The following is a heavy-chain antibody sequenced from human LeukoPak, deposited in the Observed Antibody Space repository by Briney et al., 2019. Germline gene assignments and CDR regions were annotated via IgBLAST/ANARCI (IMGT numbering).Heavy chain of an antibody. Sequence: ASVKVSCKASGYTFTGYYMHWLRQPPGQGLEWMGWINPNSGGTNKAQKFPGRVTITRDTSISTAYMELSRLRSDATAVHYCASHPVNGPWGQGTLVTVSS. J-gene: IGHJ4*02. CDR1: GYTFTGYY. CDR3: ASHPVNGP. CDR2: INPNSGGT. V-gene: IGHV1-2*02.